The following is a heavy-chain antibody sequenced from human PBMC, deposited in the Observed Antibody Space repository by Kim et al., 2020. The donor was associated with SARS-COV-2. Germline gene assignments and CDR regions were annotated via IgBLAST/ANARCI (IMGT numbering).Heavy chain of an antibody. V-gene: IGHV3-66*01. CDR1: GFTVSSNY. J-gene: IGHJ6*02. Sequence: GGSLRLSCAASGFTVSSNYMSWVRQAPGKGLEWVSVIYSGGSTYYADSVKGRFTISRDNSKNTQYLQMNSLRAEDTAVYYWARSQDGLVYYYYGMDVWGQGTTVTVSS. CDR2: IYSGGST. CDR3: ARSQDGLVYYYYGMDV.